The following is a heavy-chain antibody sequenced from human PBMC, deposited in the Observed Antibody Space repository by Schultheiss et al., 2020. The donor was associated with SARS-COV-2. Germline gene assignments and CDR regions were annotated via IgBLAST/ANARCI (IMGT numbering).Heavy chain of an antibody. CDR3: AKEAMIVVVNRYFDL. CDR2: IYSGGST. Sequence: GGSLRLSCTASGFTFRSYTMHWVRQGLGQGLEWVSVIYSGGSTYYADSVKGRFTISRDNSKNTLYLQMNSLRAEDTAVYYCAKEAMIVVVNRYFDLWGRGTLVTVSS. CDR1: GFTFRSYT. D-gene: IGHD3-22*01. V-gene: IGHV3-66*01. J-gene: IGHJ2*01.